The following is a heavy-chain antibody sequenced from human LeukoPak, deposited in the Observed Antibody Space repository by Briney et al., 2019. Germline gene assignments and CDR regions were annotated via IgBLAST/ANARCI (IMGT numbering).Heavy chain of an antibody. J-gene: IGHJ4*02. Sequence: PSETLSLTCAVYGGSFSGYYWSWIRQPPGKGLEWIGEINHSGSTNYNPSLKSRVTISVDTSKNQFSLKLSSVTAADTAVYYCARGALPGYSSSWLFDYWGQGTLVTVSS. V-gene: IGHV4-34*01. CDR3: ARGALPGYSSSWLFDY. CDR1: GGSFSGYY. D-gene: IGHD6-13*01. CDR2: INHSGST.